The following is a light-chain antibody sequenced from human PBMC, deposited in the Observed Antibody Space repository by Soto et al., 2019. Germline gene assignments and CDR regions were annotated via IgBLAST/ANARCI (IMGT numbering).Light chain of an antibody. CDR3: QQYNTWPRA. Sequence: EIVLTQSPGTLSLSPGERATLSCRASQSVNNNYLAWYQQKPGQAPRLLIFGASRRATGIPDRFIGSGSGTEFTLTLSSLQPEDSATYYCQQYNTWPRAFGQGTKVDIK. J-gene: IGKJ2*01. CDR2: GAS. V-gene: IGKV3-20*01. CDR1: QSVNNNY.